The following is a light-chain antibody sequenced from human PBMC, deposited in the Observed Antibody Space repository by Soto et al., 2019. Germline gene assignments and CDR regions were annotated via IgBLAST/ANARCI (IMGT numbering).Light chain of an antibody. CDR3: QQYDDWPRT. Sequence: DIQMTQSPSTLSASVGDRVTITCRASQSISSWLAWYQQKQGKAPKLXIYDASSLESGVPSRVSGSGSGTELIITISSLQSEDFEIYYCQQYDDWPRTFGQGTKVDIK. V-gene: IGKV1-5*01. CDR1: QSISSW. CDR2: DAS. J-gene: IGKJ1*01.